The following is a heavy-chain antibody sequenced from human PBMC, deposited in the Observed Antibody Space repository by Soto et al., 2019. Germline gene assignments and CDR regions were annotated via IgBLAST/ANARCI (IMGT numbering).Heavy chain of an antibody. CDR3: ARDNLAFQGAFDL. Sequence: PWGARILSCAASVFIFSGCQLNWVRQAPGRGLEWLSSITGTSAFTHYADSIEGRFTISRDNPNNLLLLQMDNLRPEDTAVYYCARDNLAFQGAFDLWGQGTLVTSPQ. J-gene: IGHJ4*02. V-gene: IGHV3-21*01. D-gene: IGHD3-16*01. CDR1: VFIFSGCQ. CDR2: ITGTSAFT.